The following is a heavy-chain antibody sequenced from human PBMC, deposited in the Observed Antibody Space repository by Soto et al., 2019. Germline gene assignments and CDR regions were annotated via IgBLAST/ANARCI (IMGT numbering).Heavy chain of an antibody. D-gene: IGHD1-1*01. J-gene: IGHJ6*02. V-gene: IGHV3-30*18. Sequence: QVQLVESGGGVVQPGRSLRLSCSASGFIFGTYGMDWVRQAPGKGLEWVALISYDGNKEFYADSVKGRFTISRDNSRNTLYLHINSLKPDDTAMYYCAKETATSVDYYYFYGLDVWGPGTTVSVSS. CDR3: AKETATSVDYYYFYGLDV. CDR1: GFIFGTYG. CDR2: ISYDGNKE.